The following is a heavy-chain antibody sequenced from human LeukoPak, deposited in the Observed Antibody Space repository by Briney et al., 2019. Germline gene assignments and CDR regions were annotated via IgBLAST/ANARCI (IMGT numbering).Heavy chain of an antibody. Sequence: GGSLRLSCAASGFTFSSYAMHWVRQAPGKGLEYVSAISSNGGSTYYANSVKGRFTISRDNSKNTLYLQMGSLRAEDMAVYYCARGLDSSGYYYYFDYWGQGTLVTVSS. J-gene: IGHJ4*02. D-gene: IGHD3-22*01. CDR1: GFTFSSYA. CDR2: ISSNGGST. CDR3: ARGLDSSGYYYYFDY. V-gene: IGHV3-64*01.